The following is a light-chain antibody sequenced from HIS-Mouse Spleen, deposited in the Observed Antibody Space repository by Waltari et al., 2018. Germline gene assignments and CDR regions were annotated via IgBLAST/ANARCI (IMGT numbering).Light chain of an antibody. J-gene: IGLJ3*02. CDR2: EGS. V-gene: IGLV2-23*01. Sequence: QSALTQPASVSGSPGQSLTISCTGTSSDVGSDNLVSWYQQHAGKAPKLMIYEGSKRPSGVSNRFSGSKSGNTASLTISGLQAEDEADYYCCSYAGSSTWVFGGGTKLTVL. CDR3: CSYAGSSTWV. CDR1: SSDVGSDNL.